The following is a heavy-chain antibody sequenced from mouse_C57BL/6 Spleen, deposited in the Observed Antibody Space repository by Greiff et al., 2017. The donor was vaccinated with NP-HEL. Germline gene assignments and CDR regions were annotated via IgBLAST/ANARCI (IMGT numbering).Heavy chain of an antibody. V-gene: IGHV1-81*01. D-gene: IGHD4-1*02. J-gene: IGHJ4*01. CDR2: IYPRSGNT. CDR1: GYTFTSYG. CDR3: ARWGSTGPYAMDY. Sequence: VQRVESGAELARPGASVKLSCKASGYTFTSYGISWVKQRTGQGLEWIGEIYPRSGNTYYNEKFKGKATLTADKSSSTAYMELRSLTSEDSAVYFCARWGSTGPYAMDYWGQGTSVTVSS.